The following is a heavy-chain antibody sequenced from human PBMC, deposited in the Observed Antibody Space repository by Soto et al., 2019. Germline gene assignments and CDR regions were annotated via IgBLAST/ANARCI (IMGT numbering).Heavy chain of an antibody. CDR1: GFTFNNYA. CDR2: ISSTTNYI. J-gene: IGHJ4*02. CDR3: ARGSEDLTSNFDY. Sequence: GGSLRLSCAASGFTFNNYAMNWVRQAPGKGLEWVSSISSTTNYIYYADSMKGRFTVSRDNAKNSVYLEMNSLSAEDTAVYYCARGSEDLTSNFDYWGQGTLVTVSS. V-gene: IGHV3-21*01.